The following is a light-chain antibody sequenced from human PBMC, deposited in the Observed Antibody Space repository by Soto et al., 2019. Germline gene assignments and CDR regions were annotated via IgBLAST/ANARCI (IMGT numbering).Light chain of an antibody. CDR1: SSDVGGYNY. J-gene: IGLJ1*01. CDR3: TSYTTSSTLFV. Sequence: QSVLTQPASVSGSPGQSITISCTGTSSDVGGYNYVSWYQQHPGKAPKLMIYDVSNRPSGVSNRFSGSKSGYTASLTISGLQAEDEADYYCTSYTTSSTLFVFGTGTKFTVL. V-gene: IGLV2-14*01. CDR2: DVS.